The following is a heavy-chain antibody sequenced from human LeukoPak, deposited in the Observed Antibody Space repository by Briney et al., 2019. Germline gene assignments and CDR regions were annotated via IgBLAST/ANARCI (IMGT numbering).Heavy chain of an antibody. CDR3: AKGYYDFWSGYVDY. Sequence: GGSLRLSCAASGFTFSSYAMSWVRQAPGKGLEWVSTISDLGGNTYYADSVKGRFTISRDNSKTTLYLQMNSLSAEDTAVYYCAKGYYDFWSGYVDYWGQGTLVTVSS. CDR1: GFTFSSYA. D-gene: IGHD3-3*01. CDR2: ISDLGGNT. J-gene: IGHJ4*02. V-gene: IGHV3-23*01.